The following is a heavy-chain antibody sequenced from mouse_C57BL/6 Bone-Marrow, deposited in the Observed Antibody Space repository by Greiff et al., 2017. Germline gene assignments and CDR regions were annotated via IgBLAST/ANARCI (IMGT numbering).Heavy chain of an antibody. D-gene: IGHD2-4*01. V-gene: IGHV1-62-2*01. J-gene: IGHJ2*01. CDR3: ARHERYYDYDRYFDY. CDR1: GYIFTEYT. CDR2: FYPGSGSI. Sequence: QVQLKQSGAELVKPGASVKLSCKASGYIFTEYTIHWVKQRSGQGLEWIGWFYPGSGSIKYNERFKDKATLTADKSSNTVYMELSSLTSEDSAVYFCARHERYYDYDRYFDYWGQGTTLTVSS.